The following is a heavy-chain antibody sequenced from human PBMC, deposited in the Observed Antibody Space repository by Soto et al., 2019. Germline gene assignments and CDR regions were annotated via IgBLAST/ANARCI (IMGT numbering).Heavy chain of an antibody. CDR1: GFTFSSYD. J-gene: IGHJ6*02. D-gene: IGHD3-10*01. CDR3: ARDQGFGELYYYYYYGMDG. V-gene: IGHV3-13*01. Sequence: GGSLRLSCAASGFTFSSYDMHWVRQATGKGLEWVSAIGTAGDTYYPGSVKGRFTISRDNSKNTLYLQMNSLRAEDTAVYYCARDQGFGELYYYYYYGMDGWGQGTTVTVSS. CDR2: IGTAGDT.